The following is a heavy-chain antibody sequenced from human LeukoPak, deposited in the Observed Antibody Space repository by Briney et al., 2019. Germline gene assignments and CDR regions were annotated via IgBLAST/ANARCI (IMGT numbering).Heavy chain of an antibody. D-gene: IGHD6-19*01. CDR1: GFIFRSYG. CDR2: IGYDGSEE. J-gene: IGHJ4*02. Sequence: GGSLRLSCEASGFIFRSYGMPWVRQAPGKGLEWVAFIGYDGSEENYADSVKGRFTISRDNSKNTLYLQMNSLRAEDTAVYYCAKDWGWSFDYWGQGTRVTVSS. CDR3: AKDWGWSFDY. V-gene: IGHV3-30*02.